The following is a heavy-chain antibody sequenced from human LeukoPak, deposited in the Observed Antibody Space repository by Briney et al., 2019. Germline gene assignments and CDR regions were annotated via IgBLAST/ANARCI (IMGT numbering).Heavy chain of an antibody. CDR1: GYIFTAHH. CDR2: VHPNSGDT. Sequence: GASVKVSCTASGYIFTAHHLHWVRRVPGQGLEWMGWVHPNSGDTNYAQKFQGRVTMTRDTSASTAYMELNTLRFDDTAVYYCTCGRGFNYDYWGQGTLVTVSS. D-gene: IGHD6-25*01. J-gene: IGHJ4*02. CDR3: TCGRGFNYDY. V-gene: IGHV1-2*02.